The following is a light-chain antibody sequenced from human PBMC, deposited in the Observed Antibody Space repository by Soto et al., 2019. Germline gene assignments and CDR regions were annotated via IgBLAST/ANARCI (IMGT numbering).Light chain of an antibody. CDR3: QVLDSSSDHAV. Sequence: SYELTQPPSVSVAPGKTARITCGGNNIGSKSVHWYQQKPGQAPVLVIYYDSDRPSGIPERFSGSNSGNTATLTISRVEAGDEADYYCQVLDSSSDHAVFGGGTQLTVL. CDR2: YDS. J-gene: IGLJ7*01. V-gene: IGLV3-21*04. CDR1: NIGSKS.